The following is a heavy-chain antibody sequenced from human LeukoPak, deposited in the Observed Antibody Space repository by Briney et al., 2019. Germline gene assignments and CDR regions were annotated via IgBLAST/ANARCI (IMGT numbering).Heavy chain of an antibody. CDR3: AAVPVGATFNFDY. J-gene: IGHJ4*02. CDR1: GGSISSYY. D-gene: IGHD1-26*01. V-gene: IGHV4-59*08. Sequence: PSETLSLTCTVSGGSISSYYWSWIRQPPGKGLEWIGYIYYSGSTNYNPSLKSRVTISVDTSKNQFSLKLSSVTAADTAVYYCAAVPVGATFNFDYWGQGTLVTVSS. CDR2: IYYSGST.